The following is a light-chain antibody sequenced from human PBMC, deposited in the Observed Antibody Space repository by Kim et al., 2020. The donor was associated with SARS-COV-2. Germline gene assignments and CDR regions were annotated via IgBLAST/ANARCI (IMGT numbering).Light chain of an antibody. CDR2: GNS. V-gene: IGLV1-40*01. Sequence: QRVTISFPWTSSNNVADIDLHWYRHLPRTAPKHLIYGNSNRPSGVPDRVSGSKSCTSAALAIIGLLAEDEADYYCQSYDSSLSGWVFGGGTQLTVL. CDR1: SSNNVADID. CDR3: QSYDSSLSGWV. J-gene: IGLJ3*02.